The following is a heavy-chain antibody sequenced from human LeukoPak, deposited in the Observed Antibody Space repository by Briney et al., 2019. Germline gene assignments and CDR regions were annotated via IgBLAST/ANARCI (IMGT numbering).Heavy chain of an antibody. Sequence: PGGSLRLSCAASGFTFSSYSMNWVRQAPGKGLEWVSFISSSSSYIYYADSVKGRFTISRDNAKNSLYLQMNSLRVEDTAVYYCAIIYLIVGATTFDYWGQGTLVTVSS. D-gene: IGHD1-26*01. CDR1: GFTFSSYS. CDR3: AIIYLIVGATTFDY. CDR2: ISSSSSYI. V-gene: IGHV3-21*01. J-gene: IGHJ4*02.